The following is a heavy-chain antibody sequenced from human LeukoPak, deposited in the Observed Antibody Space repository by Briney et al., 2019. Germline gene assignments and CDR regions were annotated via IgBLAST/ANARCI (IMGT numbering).Heavy chain of an antibody. CDR1: GFTFSDHH. J-gene: IGHJ4*02. D-gene: IGHD3-10*01. CDR2: ISSSSYT. Sequence: PGGSLRLSCAASGFTFSDHHMSWIRQAPGKGLEWVSYISSSSYTIYADSVKGRFTISRDNAKNSLYLQMNSLRAEDTAVYYCARDFETPSITMVRGVTSAFFDYWGQGTLVTVSS. CDR3: ARDFETPSITMVRGVTSAFFDY. V-gene: IGHV3-11*06.